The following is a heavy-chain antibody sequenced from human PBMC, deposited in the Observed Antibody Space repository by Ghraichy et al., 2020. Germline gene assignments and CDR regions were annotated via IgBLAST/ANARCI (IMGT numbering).Heavy chain of an antibody. J-gene: IGHJ5*02. D-gene: IGHD1-1*01. Sequence: ASVKVSCKASGYNFNRYAMHWVRQAPGQGLEWMGWIDAGNGNTKYSQKLQDRVILTRDTSASVVYMELSSLTFDDTAVYYCIRDLEAAPSFDWFDPWGQGTLVTVSS. V-gene: IGHV1-3*01. CDR3: IRDLEAAPSFDWFDP. CDR1: GYNFNRYA. CDR2: IDAGNGNT.